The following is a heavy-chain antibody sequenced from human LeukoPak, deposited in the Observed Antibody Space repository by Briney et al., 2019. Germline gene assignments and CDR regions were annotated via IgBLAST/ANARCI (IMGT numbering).Heavy chain of an antibody. CDR3: AKDRQSSSWYSIVYYYSGMDV. Sequence: GGPLTLSCAASGFTFNSYGMHGLRPAPPKGLEWVAGISYDGSNQFYADSVKGPFTISSDNAKKPLYLQMNSLRAQDTAVYYCAKDRQSSSWYSIVYYYSGMDVWGHGTTVTVAS. J-gene: IGHJ6*02. V-gene: IGHV3-30*18. CDR2: ISYDGSNQ. D-gene: IGHD6-13*01. CDR1: GFTFNSYG.